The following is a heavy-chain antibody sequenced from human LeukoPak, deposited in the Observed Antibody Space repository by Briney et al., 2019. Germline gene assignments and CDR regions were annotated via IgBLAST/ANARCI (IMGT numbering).Heavy chain of an antibody. D-gene: IGHD3-10*01. V-gene: IGHV3-23*01. CDR3: TKRGTGGSGSHMDS. J-gene: IGHJ4*02. CDR2: ISGRTGAT. Sequence: GGSQRLSSVASGFIFRDYAMNWVRQAPGKGLEWVATISGRTGATYYGDSVKGLFTISRDNSENTLYLQMDSLRVEDTALYYCTKRGTGGSGSHMDSWGQGILVTVSS. CDR1: GFIFRDYA.